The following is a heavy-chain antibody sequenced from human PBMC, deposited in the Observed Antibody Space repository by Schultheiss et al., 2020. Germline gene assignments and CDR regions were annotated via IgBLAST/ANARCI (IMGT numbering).Heavy chain of an antibody. CDR1: GFTFSSYA. V-gene: IGHV3-30*04. CDR3: ARDDYYGMDV. J-gene: IGHJ6*02. Sequence: GESLKISCAASGFTFSSYAMHWVRQAPGKGLEWVAVISYDGSNKYYADSVKGRITISRDNSKNTLYLQMNSLRAEDTAVYYCARDDYYGMDVWGQGNTVTVSS. CDR2: ISYDGSNK.